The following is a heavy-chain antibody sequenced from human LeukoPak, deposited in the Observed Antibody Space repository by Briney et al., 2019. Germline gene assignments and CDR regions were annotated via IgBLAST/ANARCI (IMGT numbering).Heavy chain of an antibody. CDR1: GFTFSTYT. CDR2: ISYDDTTK. J-gene: IGHJ3*02. Sequence: GGSLRLSCAASGFTFSTYTMHWVRQAPGKGLEWVAFISYDDTTKYYADSVKGRFTISRDTSKNTLYLQMNSLRPEDTAVYYCARGGAYDSLDAFDMWGQGTMVTVSS. D-gene: IGHD5-12*01. CDR3: ARGGAYDSLDAFDM. V-gene: IGHV3-30-3*01.